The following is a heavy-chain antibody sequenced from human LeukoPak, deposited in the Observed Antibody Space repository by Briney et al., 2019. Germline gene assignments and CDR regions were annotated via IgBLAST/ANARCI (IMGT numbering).Heavy chain of an antibody. V-gene: IGHV1-18*01. CDR3: ARDLEGYCSSTSCYSISHSNDY. J-gene: IGHJ4*02. CDR1: GYTFTSYG. CDR2: ISAYNGNT. Sequence: GASVKVSCKASGYTFTSYGISWVRQAPGQGLEWMGWISAYNGNTNYAQKLQGRVTMTTDTSTSTAYMELRSLRSDDTAVYYCARDLEGYCSSTSCYSISHSNDYWGQGTLVTVSS. D-gene: IGHD2-2*01.